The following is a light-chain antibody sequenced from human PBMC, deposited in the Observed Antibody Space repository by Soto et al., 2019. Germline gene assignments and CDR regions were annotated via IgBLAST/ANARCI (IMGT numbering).Light chain of an antibody. CDR2: GSS. V-gene: IGKV1-9*01. Sequence: DIQLTQSPSFLSASVGDRVSITCRASQDIGLFLAWYQQIPGQAPRLLMYGSSRLENGVPSRFSGSESGTEFTITVSSLQPEDFGTYYCQQLKSYPLSFGGGTKVEVK. CDR1: QDIGLF. J-gene: IGKJ4*01. CDR3: QQLKSYPLS.